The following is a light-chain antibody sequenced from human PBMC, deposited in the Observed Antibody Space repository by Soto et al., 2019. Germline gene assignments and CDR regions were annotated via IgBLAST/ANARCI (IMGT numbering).Light chain of an antibody. CDR1: QDIDTY. V-gene: IGKV1-33*01. CDR3: QQYGNLPLT. J-gene: IGKJ4*01. CDR2: DAS. Sequence: DIQMTQSPSSLSASVGDRVNITCQASQDIDTYLVWYQQKAGKVPKVLIFDASSLITGVPSRFSGTGSGTDFTFTISGLQPDDVATYYCQQYGNLPLTFGGGTKLE.